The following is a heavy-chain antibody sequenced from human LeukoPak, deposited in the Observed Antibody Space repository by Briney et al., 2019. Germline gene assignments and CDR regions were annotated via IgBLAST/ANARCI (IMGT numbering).Heavy chain of an antibody. D-gene: IGHD2-15*01. CDR2: ISYDGSKK. J-gene: IGHJ6*02. CDR3: ARDPRRYCSGGSCYPDYYYYYGMDV. V-gene: IGHV3-30-3*01. CDR1: GFTFSTYT. Sequence: PGGSLRLSCAASGFTFSTYTMHWVRQAPGKGLEWVAVISYDGSKKYYADSVKGRFTTSRDNAKNSLYLQMNSLRAEDTAVYYCARDPRRYCSGGSCYPDYYYYYGMDVWGQGTTVTVSS.